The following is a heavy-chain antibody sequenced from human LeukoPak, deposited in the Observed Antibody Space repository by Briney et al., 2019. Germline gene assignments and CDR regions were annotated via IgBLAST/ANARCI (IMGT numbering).Heavy chain of an antibody. J-gene: IGHJ3*02. D-gene: IGHD3-3*01. CDR1: GGTFSSYA. Sequence: SVTVSCKASGGTFSSYAISWVRQAPGQGIEWVGGIIPIFGTANYAQKFQGRVTITADKSTSTAYMELSSLRSEDTAVYYCARPHGEYVLRFLEWYTGFAFDIWGQGTMVTVSS. CDR2: IIPIFGTA. V-gene: IGHV1-69*06. CDR3: ARPHGEYVLRFLEWYTGFAFDI.